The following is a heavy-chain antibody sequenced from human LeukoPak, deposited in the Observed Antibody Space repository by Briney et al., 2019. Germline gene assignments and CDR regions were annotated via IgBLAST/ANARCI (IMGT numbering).Heavy chain of an antibody. D-gene: IGHD5-24*01. V-gene: IGHV4-34*01. CDR3: ARVEMATIYYFDY. Sequence: SETLSLTCAVYGGSFSGYYWSWIRQPPGKGLEWIGEINHSGSTNYNPSLKSRVTISVDTSKNQFSLKLNSVTAADTAVYYCARVEMATIYYFDYWGQGTLVIVSS. CDR1: GGSFSGYY. J-gene: IGHJ4*02. CDR2: INHSGST.